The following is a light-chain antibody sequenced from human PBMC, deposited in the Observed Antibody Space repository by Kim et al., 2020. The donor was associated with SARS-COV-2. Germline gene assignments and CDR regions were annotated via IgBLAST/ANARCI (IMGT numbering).Light chain of an antibody. CDR2: NDN. Sequence: GQRVPASGSGGSSNVGRHFVNWYQQLPGTAPKVFIYNDNQRPSGVPDRFSGSRSGTSASLAISGLQSEDEADYYCATWDVTLNGWVFGGGTQLTVL. CDR1: SSNVGRHF. CDR3: ATWDVTLNGWV. V-gene: IGLV1-44*01. J-gene: IGLJ3*02.